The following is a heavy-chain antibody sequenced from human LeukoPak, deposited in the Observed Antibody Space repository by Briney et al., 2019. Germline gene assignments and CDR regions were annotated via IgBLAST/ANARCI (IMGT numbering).Heavy chain of an antibody. D-gene: IGHD1-7*01. V-gene: IGHV3-30*02. Sequence: PGGSLRLSCAASGFSFSNYGIHWVRQAPGKGLEWVAFIRYDGTDKYYADSVKGRFTISRDNSKNTLYLQMNSLRGEDTAAYYCAKDTRYNWNSYYFDYWGQGTLVTVSS. CDR3: AKDTRYNWNSYYFDY. J-gene: IGHJ4*02. CDR1: GFSFSNYG. CDR2: IRYDGTDK.